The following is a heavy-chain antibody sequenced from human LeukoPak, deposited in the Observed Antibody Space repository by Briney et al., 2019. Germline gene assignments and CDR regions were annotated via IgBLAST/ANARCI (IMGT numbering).Heavy chain of an antibody. J-gene: IGHJ4*02. CDR3: ARGLYYFDY. CDR1: GYTFTNYY. V-gene: IGHV1-46*01. CDR2: ITPNGGST. Sequence: GASVKGSCKASGYTFTNYYMHWVRQAPGQGLECIGIITPNGGSTTYAQKFQGRVTMSMYTPTSTVYMELTSLTSEDTAVYYCARGLYYFDYWGQGSLVTVSA.